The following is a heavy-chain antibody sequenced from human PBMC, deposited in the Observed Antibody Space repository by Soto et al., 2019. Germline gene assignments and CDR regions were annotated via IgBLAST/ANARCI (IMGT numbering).Heavy chain of an antibody. Sequence: ASVKVSCKASGYTFTGYYMHWVRQAPGQGLEWMGWINPNSGGTNYAQKFQGRVTMTRDTSISTAYMELSRLRSDDTAVYYCARDRVVVVPAAIRGMDVWGQGXTVTVYS. CDR3: ARDRVVVVPAAIRGMDV. J-gene: IGHJ6*02. CDR2: INPNSGGT. V-gene: IGHV1-2*02. CDR1: GYTFTGYY. D-gene: IGHD2-2*02.